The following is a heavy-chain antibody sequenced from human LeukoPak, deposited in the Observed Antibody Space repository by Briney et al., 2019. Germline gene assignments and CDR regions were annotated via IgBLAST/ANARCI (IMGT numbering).Heavy chain of an antibody. CDR3: ATWAFYHGLDV. Sequence: VGSLRLSCTASGFNFDKYAMHWVRQRPGKGLEWVAVISADGTTDHADSVKGRFTVSRDNSKESLFLQMSSLRDEDTALYYCATWAFYHGLDVWGQGTTVTVSS. CDR2: ISADGTT. J-gene: IGHJ6*02. V-gene: IGHV3-43*02. D-gene: IGHD1-26*01. CDR1: GFNFDKYA.